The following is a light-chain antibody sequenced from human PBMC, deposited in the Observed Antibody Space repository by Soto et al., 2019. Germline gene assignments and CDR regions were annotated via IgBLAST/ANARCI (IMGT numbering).Light chain of an antibody. CDR1: SSNIGAGYD. V-gene: IGLV1-40*01. J-gene: IGLJ1*01. Sequence: QSVLTQPPSVSGTPGQRVTISCTGSSSNIGAGYDIHWYQQLPGAAPKLLIHNNNNRPSGVPDRFSGSKSATSASLAITGLQAEDEADYYCQSYDSNLSGYVFGTGTKVTVL. CDR3: QSYDSNLSGYV. CDR2: NNN.